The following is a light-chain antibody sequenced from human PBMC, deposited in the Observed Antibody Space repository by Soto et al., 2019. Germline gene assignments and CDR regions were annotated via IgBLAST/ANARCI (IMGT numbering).Light chain of an antibody. J-gene: IGKJ1*01. CDR1: QSASSRD. Sequence: EIVLTQSPGTLSLSPGERATLSCRASQSASSRDLAWYQQRPGQAPRLLIYGASTRAPGIPDRFSGSGSGTDFSLTISRLEPEDFAVYSCLQYATSPRTLGQGTKVDIK. CDR3: LQYATSPRT. V-gene: IGKV3-20*01. CDR2: GAS.